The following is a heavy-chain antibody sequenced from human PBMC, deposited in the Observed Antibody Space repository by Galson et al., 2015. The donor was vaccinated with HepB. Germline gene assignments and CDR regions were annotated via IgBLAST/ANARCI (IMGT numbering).Heavy chain of an antibody. D-gene: IGHD2-15*01. Sequence: SLRLSCAASGFTFSSYAMHWVRQAPGKGLEWVAVISYDGSNKYYADSVKGRFTISRDNSKNTLYLQMNSLRAEDTAVYYCARVRGYSNFDYWGQGTLVTVSS. CDR1: GFTFSSYA. J-gene: IGHJ4*02. V-gene: IGHV3-30-3*01. CDR2: ISYDGSNK. CDR3: ARVRGYSNFDY.